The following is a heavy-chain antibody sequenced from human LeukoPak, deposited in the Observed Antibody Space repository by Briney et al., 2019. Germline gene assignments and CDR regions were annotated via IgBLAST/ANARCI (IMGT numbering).Heavy chain of an antibody. J-gene: IGHJ4*02. V-gene: IGHV3-74*01. D-gene: IGHD5-12*01. CDR2: INSDGSST. CDR1: GFTFTSYW. Sequence: GGSLRLSCAASGFTFTSYWMHWVRQAPGKGLVWVSRINSDGSSTSYADSVKGRFTISRDNAKNTLYLQMNSLRAEDTAVYYCARGGGYLSPIDYWGQGTLVTVSS. CDR3: ARGGGYLSPIDY.